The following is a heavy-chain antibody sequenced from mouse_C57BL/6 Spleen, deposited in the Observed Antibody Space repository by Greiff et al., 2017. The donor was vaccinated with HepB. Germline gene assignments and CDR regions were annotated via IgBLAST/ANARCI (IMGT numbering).Heavy chain of an antibody. Sequence: VQLQQSGAELVKPGASVKLSCTASGFNIKDYYMHWVKQRTEPGLEWIGRIDPEDVETQYAPKFQGKATITADTSSNTAYLQLSSLTSEDTAVYYCALITTVVAPAYWGQGTLVTVSA. CDR3: ALITTVVAPAY. CDR2: IDPEDVET. V-gene: IGHV14-2*01. J-gene: IGHJ3*01. CDR1: GFNIKDYY. D-gene: IGHD1-1*01.